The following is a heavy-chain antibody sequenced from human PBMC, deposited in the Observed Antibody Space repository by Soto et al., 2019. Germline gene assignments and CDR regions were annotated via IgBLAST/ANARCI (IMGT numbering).Heavy chain of an antibody. D-gene: IGHD3-10*01. J-gene: IGHJ6*02. CDR3: AREFGEHLGYYGMDV. Sequence: QVQLVQSGAEVKKPGASVKVSCKASGYTFTSYAMHWVRQAPGQRLEWMGWINAGNGNTKYSQKFQGRVTITRDTSASTAYMELSSLRSEDTAVYYCAREFGEHLGYYGMDVWGQGTTVTVSS. V-gene: IGHV1-3*01. CDR2: INAGNGNT. CDR1: GYTFTSYA.